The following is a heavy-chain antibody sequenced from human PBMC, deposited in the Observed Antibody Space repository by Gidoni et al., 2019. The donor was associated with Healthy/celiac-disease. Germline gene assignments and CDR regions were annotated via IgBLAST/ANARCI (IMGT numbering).Heavy chain of an antibody. D-gene: IGHD6-19*01. CDR3: ARGREGYSSGLYYYYGMDV. J-gene: IGHJ6*02. CDR2: INPISGGT. V-gene: IGHV1-2*06. Sequence: QVQLVQSRTEVKKPGASVKVSGTAAGYNFTGYYMHWGRPAPGQGLECMGRINPISGGTTYAQKFQGRVTMTRDTSISPAYMELSRLRSDDTAVYYCARGREGYSSGLYYYYGMDVWGQGTTVTVSS. CDR1: GYNFTGYY.